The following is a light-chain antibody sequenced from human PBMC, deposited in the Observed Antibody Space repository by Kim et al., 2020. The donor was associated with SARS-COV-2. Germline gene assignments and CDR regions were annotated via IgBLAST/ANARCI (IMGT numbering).Light chain of an antibody. V-gene: IGKV1-33*01. CDR2: DAS. CDR3: QQYDNLPIT. CDR1: QDISNY. Sequence: ASVGDRVTITCPASQDISNYLNWYQQKPGKAPKLLIYDASNLETGSPSRFSGSGSGTDFTITISSLQPEDIATYYCQQYDNLPITFGQGTRLEIK. J-gene: IGKJ5*01.